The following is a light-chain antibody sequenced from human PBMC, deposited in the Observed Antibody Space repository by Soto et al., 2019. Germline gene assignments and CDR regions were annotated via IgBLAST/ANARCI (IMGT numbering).Light chain of an antibody. Sequence: EIVLTQSPATLSLSPGERATLSCRASQSVSSYLAWYQQKPGQAPRLLIYDASNRATGIPARFSGSGSGTDFTLTISNLEPEDFAVHYCQQRSNWPITFGQGTKLEIK. J-gene: IGKJ2*01. CDR2: DAS. CDR3: QQRSNWPIT. CDR1: QSVSSY. V-gene: IGKV3-11*01.